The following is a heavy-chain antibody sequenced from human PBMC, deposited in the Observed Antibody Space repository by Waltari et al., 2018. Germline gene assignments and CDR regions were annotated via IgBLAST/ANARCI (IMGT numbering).Heavy chain of an antibody. V-gene: IGHV3-74*01. J-gene: IGHJ4*02. CDR2: INNDGSST. Sequence: EVQLVESGGGLVQPGGSLRLSCAASGFTFSSYWMHWVRQAPGKGLVWVSRINNDGSSTNDADSVKGRFSIPRDNAKNTLYLQMNSLRAEDTAVYYCTRDLDFDYWGQGTLVTVSS. CDR1: GFTFSSYW. CDR3: TRDLDFDY.